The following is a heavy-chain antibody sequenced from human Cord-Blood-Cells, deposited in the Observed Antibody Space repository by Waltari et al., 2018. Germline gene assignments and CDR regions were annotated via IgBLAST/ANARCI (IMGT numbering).Heavy chain of an antibody. V-gene: IGHV1-46*01. CDR2: INPRGGST. CDR1: GYTFTSYY. CDR3: AREYSSSSGYYGMDV. D-gene: IGHD6-6*01. Sequence: QVQLVQSGAEVKKPGASVKVSCKASGYTFTSYYMPWVRQAPGQGLEWMGIINPRGGSTSNAQRFQGGVTMTRDTSTSTVYMGLSSLRSEDTAVYYCAREYSSSSGYYGMDVWGQGTTVTVSS. J-gene: IGHJ6*02.